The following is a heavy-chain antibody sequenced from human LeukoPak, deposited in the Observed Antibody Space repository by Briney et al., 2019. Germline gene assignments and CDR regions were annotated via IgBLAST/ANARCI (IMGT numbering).Heavy chain of an antibody. CDR2: ISYDGSNK. CDR1: GFTFSSYG. V-gene: IGHV3-30*18. CDR3: AKVVVADFEVYYGMDV. D-gene: IGHD2-15*01. J-gene: IGHJ6*02. Sequence: GGSLRLSCAASGFTFSSYGMHWVRQAPGKGLEWVAVISYDGSNKYYADSVKGRFTISRDNSKNTLYLQMNSLRAEDTAVYYCAKVVVADFEVYYGMDVWGQGTTVTVSS.